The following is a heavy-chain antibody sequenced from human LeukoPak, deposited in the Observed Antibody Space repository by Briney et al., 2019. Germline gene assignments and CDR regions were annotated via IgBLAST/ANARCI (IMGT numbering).Heavy chain of an antibody. Sequence: PGGSLRLSCAASGFTFSEYYMSWIRQAPGKGLEWVSYISSSSSYTNYADSVKGRFTISRDNAKNSLYLQMNSLRAEDTAVYYCARDVENYYVTFDPWGQGTLVTVSS. V-gene: IGHV3-11*06. D-gene: IGHD3-10*02. J-gene: IGHJ5*02. CDR3: ARDVENYYVTFDP. CDR2: ISSSSSYT. CDR1: GFTFSEYY.